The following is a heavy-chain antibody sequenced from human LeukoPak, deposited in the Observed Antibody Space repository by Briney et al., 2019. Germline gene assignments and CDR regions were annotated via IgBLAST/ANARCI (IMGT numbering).Heavy chain of an antibody. Sequence: SETLSLTCTVSGGSISNYYWSWIRQPPGKGLEWLGYVYNSGSTHYNPSLKSRVTISADTSKNQFSLTLTSVTAADTAVYYCARSGGTWSYNYWGQGTLVTVSS. CDR1: GGSISNYY. D-gene: IGHD1-26*01. CDR3: ARSGGTWSYNY. CDR2: VYNSGST. J-gene: IGHJ4*02. V-gene: IGHV4-59*01.